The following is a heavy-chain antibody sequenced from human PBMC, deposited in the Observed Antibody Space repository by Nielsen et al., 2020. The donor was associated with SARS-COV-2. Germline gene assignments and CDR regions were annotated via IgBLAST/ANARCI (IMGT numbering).Heavy chain of an antibody. CDR1: GFTFSSYG. V-gene: IGHV3-30*18. CDR2: ISYDGSNK. J-gene: IGHJ6*02. CDR3: AKMGSRLGYGVDV. D-gene: IGHD3-16*01. Sequence: GGSLRLSCAASGFTFSSYGMHWVRQAPGKGLEWVAVISYDGSNKYYADSVKGRFTISRDNSKNTLYLQMNSLRAEDTAVYYCAKMGSRLGYGVDVWGQGTTVTVSS.